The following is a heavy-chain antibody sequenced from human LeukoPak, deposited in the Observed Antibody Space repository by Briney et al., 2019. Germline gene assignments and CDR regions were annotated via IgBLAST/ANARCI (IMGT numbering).Heavy chain of an antibody. Sequence: GGSLRLSCAASGFIFSTCAMSWVRQAPGKGLEWVSVISPSGDTSYYADSVKGRFTISRDNSRNTLNLQMSSLRAEDTAIYYCAKGKMTAYLSWFDPWGQGTLVTVSS. CDR1: GFIFSTCA. D-gene: IGHD3-9*01. CDR2: ISPSGDTS. CDR3: AKGKMTAYLSWFDP. V-gene: IGHV3-23*01. J-gene: IGHJ5*02.